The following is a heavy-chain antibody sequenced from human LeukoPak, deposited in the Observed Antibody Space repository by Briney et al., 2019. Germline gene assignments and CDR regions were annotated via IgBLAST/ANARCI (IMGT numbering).Heavy chain of an antibody. J-gene: IGHJ4*02. CDR3: ARLEPQRVVY. D-gene: IGHD1-1*01. V-gene: IGHV4-59*05. CDR1: GGSVSSYY. CDR2: IYYSGST. Sequence: SSETLSLTCTVSGGSVSSYYWSWIRQPPGKGLEWIGSIYYSGSTYYNPSLKSRVTISVDTSKNQFSLKLSSVTAADTAVYYCARLEPQRVVYWGQGTLVTVSS.